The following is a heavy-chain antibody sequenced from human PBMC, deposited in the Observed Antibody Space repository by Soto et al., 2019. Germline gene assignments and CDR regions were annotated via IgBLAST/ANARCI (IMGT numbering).Heavy chain of an antibody. CDR1: GGSISSYY. CDR3: ARERNDAFDI. J-gene: IGHJ3*02. Sequence: SETLSLTCTVSGGSISSYYWSWIRQPPGKGLEWIGYIYYRGSTNYNPSLKSRVTISVDTSKNQFSLKLSSVTAADTAVYYCARERNDAFDIWGQGTMVTVSS. V-gene: IGHV4-59*01. CDR2: IYYRGST.